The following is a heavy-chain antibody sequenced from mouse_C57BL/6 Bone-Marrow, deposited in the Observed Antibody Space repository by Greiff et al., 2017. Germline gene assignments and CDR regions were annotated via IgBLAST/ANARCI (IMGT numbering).Heavy chain of an antibody. V-gene: IGHV2-2*01. D-gene: IGHD2-3*01. CDR3: ARTLIYDGYRYAMDY. J-gene: IGHJ4*01. CDR2: IWSGGST. Sequence: QVQLQQSGPGLVQPSQSLSITCTVSGFSLTSYGVHWVRQSPGKGLEWLGVIWSGGSTDYNAAFISRLSISKDNSKSQVFFKMNSLRADDTAIYYCARTLIYDGYRYAMDYWGQGTSVTVSS. CDR1: GFSLTSYG.